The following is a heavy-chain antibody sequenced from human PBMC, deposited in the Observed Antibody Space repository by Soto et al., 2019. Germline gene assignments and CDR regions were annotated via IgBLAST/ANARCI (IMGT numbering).Heavy chain of an antibody. CDR2: VSYDGSNK. CDR3: ARDMTYYGSGSYGNDY. J-gene: IGHJ4*02. Sequence: QVQLVESGGGVVQPGRSLRLSCAASGFIFSNYGLHWVCQAPGQGLEWVAVVSYDGSNKHYADSVKGRFTISRDNSKNTLSLQMDSLKPEDTAVYYCARDMTYYGSGSYGNDYWGQGTLVTVSS. CDR1: GFIFSNYG. V-gene: IGHV3-30-3*01. D-gene: IGHD3-10*01.